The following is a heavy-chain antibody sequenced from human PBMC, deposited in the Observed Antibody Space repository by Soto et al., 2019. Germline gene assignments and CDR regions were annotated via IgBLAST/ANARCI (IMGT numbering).Heavy chain of an antibody. D-gene: IGHD2-2*01. CDR3: ARDRILGYCISTSWRPDYGMDV. CDR2: IYYSGST. CDR1: GGSISSYY. J-gene: IGHJ6*02. Sequence: SETLSLTCTVSGGSISSYYWSWIRQPPGKGLEWIGYIYYSGSTNYNPSLKSRVTISVDTSKNQFSLKLSSVTAADTAVYYCARDRILGYCISTSWRPDYGMDVWGQGTTVTGSS. V-gene: IGHV4-59*12.